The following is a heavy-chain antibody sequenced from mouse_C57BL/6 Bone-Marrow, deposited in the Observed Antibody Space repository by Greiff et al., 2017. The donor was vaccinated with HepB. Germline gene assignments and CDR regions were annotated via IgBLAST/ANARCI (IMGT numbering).Heavy chain of an antibody. D-gene: IGHD2-5*01. V-gene: IGHV1-50*01. CDR2: IDPSDSYT. Sequence: QVQLQQPGAELVKPGASVKLSCKASGYTFTSYWMQWVKQRPGQGLEWIGEIDPSDSYTNYNQKFKGKATLTVDTSSSTAYMQLSSLTSEDSSVYYCARCYYSNPYVFDYWGQGTTLTVSS. J-gene: IGHJ2*01. CDR1: GYTFTSYW. CDR3: ARCYYSNPYVFDY.